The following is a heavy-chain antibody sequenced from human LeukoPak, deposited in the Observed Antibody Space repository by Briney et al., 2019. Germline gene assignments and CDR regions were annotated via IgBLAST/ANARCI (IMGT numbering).Heavy chain of an antibody. J-gene: IGHJ3*02. CDR3: ARLDAFDI. Sequence: ASVKVSCKASGGTFSSYAISWVRQAPGQGLEWMGGIIPIFGTANYAQKFQGRVTITTDESTSTAYMDLLRSEDAAVYYCARLDAFDIWGQGTMVTVSS. V-gene: IGHV1-69*05. CDR2: IIPIFGTA. CDR1: GGTFSSYA.